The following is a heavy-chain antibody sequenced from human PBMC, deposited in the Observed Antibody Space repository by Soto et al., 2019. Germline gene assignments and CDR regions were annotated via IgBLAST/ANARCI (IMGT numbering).Heavy chain of an antibody. D-gene: IGHD3-9*01. Sequence: GGSLRLSCAASGFTFSDYYMSWIRQAPGKGLEWVSYISSSGSTIYYADSVKGRFTISRDNAKNSLYLQMNSLRAEDTAVYYCARDGLRYFDWLFLSFDYWGQGTLVTVSS. CDR3: ARDGLRYFDWLFLSFDY. V-gene: IGHV3-11*01. J-gene: IGHJ4*02. CDR2: ISSSGSTI. CDR1: GFTFSDYY.